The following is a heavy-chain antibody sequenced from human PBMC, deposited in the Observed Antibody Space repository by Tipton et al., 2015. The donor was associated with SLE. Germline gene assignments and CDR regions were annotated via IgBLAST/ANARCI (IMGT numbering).Heavy chain of an antibody. V-gene: IGHV4-34*01. J-gene: IGHJ5*02. Sequence: GLVKPSETLSLTCAVYGGSFSGYYWSWIRQPPGKGLEWIGEINHSGSTNYNPSLKSRVTISVDTSKNQFSLKLSSVTAADTAAYYCARAPIPNDSSGSGWFDPWGQGTLVTVSS. CDR2: INHSGST. CDR1: GGSFSGYY. D-gene: IGHD3-22*01. CDR3: ARAPIPNDSSGSGWFDP.